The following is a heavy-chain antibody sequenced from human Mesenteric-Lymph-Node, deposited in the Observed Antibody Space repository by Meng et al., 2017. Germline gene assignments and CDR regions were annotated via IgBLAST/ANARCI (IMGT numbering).Heavy chain of an antibody. D-gene: IGHD3-10*01. CDR1: GYTFSGYW. Sequence: GESLKISCKGSGYTFSGYWIAWVRQMPGKGLEWMGIISPADSDIRYSPAFQGQVTISADKSISTAYLQWSSLKASDTAMYYCARGGDETSYGLDVWGQGTTVTVSS. CDR2: ISPADSDI. CDR3: ARGGDETSYGLDV. V-gene: IGHV5-51*01. J-gene: IGHJ6*02.